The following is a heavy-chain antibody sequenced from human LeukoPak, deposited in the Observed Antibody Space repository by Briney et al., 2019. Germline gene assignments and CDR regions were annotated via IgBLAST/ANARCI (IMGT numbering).Heavy chain of an antibody. CDR1: GYTFTGYY. CDR2: INPNSGGT. V-gene: IGHV1-2*02. J-gene: IGHJ4*02. D-gene: IGHD1-1*01. CDR3: ARLVEPYYFDY. Sequence: ASVKVSCKASGYTFTGYYMHWVRQAPGQGLEWMGWINPNSGGTNYAQEFQGRVTMTRGTSISTAYMELSRLRSDDTAVYYCARLVEPYYFDYWGQGTLVTVCS.